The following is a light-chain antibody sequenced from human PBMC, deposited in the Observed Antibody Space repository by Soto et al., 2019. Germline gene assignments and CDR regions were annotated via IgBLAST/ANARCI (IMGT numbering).Light chain of an antibody. CDR1: TSNIGADYD. V-gene: IGLV1-47*02. Sequence: QSVLTQPPSVSGAPGQRVSISCTGSTSNIGADYDVHWYQQLPGTAPKLLIYINNLRPSGVPDRFSGSKSGTSASLAISGLRSEDEADYYCAAWDDSLSGSYVVFGGGTKLTVL. CDR2: INN. CDR3: AAWDDSLSGSYVV. J-gene: IGLJ2*01.